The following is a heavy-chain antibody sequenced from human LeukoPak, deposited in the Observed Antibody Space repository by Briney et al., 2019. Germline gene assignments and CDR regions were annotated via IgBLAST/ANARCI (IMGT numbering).Heavy chain of an antibody. CDR3: ASRPFETTVVPWDFY. V-gene: IGHV5-51*01. CDR2: TRPMNSDV. Sequence: GESLKISCKGSGYSFPSYWIAWVRQLPGKGLEWMGITRPMNSDVRYSPSFQGQVTISADRSINTAYLQWSSLTASDTAMYYCASRPFETTVVPWDFYWGQGTQVTVSS. J-gene: IGHJ4*02. D-gene: IGHD4-23*01. CDR1: GYSFPSYW.